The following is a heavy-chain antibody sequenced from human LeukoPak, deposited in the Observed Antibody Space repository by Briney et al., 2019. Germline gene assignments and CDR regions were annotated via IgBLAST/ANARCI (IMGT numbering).Heavy chain of an antibody. V-gene: IGHV4-4*07. Sequence: SETLSLTCTVSGGSISSYYWSWIRQPAGKGLEWIGRIYTRGSTNYNPSLKSRVTMSVDTSKNQFSLKLSSVTAADTAVYYCARDVDSSGYYSYYYYYGMDVWGQGTTVTVSS. CDR2: IYTRGST. D-gene: IGHD3-22*01. CDR1: GGSISSYY. J-gene: IGHJ6*02. CDR3: ARDVDSSGYYSYYYYYGMDV.